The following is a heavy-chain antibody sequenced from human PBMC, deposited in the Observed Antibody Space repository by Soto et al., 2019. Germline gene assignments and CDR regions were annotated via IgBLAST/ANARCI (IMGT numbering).Heavy chain of an antibody. V-gene: IGHV3-23*05. D-gene: IGHD2-21*01. CDR2: IYGSGGGI. Sequence: HPGGSLRLSCTASGLPHNNFAMMWVRQAPGKGLECVAGIYGSGGGIQYADSVKGRFTISRDNSRSTVYLQMTDLRADDTALYYCAKDAVYNDGLWLMDHWGQGTQVTVSS. CDR3: AKDAVYNDGLWLMDH. J-gene: IGHJ4*02. CDR1: GLPHNNFA.